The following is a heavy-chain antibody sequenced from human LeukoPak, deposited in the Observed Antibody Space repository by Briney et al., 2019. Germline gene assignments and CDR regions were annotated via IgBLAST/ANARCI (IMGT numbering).Heavy chain of an antibody. CDR3: ARGRGGSITMVRGVIRFDP. Sequence: SETLSLTCAVYGGSFSGYYWSWTRQPPGKGLEWIGEINHSGSTNYNPSLKSRVTISVDTSKNQFSLMLSSVTAADTAVYYCARGRGGSITMVRGVIRFDPWGQGTLVTVSS. V-gene: IGHV4-34*01. CDR2: INHSGST. CDR1: GGSFSGYY. J-gene: IGHJ5*02. D-gene: IGHD3-10*01.